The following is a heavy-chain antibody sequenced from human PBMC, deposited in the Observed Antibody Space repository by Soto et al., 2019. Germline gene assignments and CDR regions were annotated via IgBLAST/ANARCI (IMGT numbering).Heavy chain of an antibody. CDR1: VFTFSSYW. V-gene: IGHV3-74*01. Sequence: GGSLRLSCAASVFTFSSYWMHWVRQAPGKGLVWVSRINSDGSSTSYADSVKGRFTISRDNAKNTLYLQMNSLRAEDTAVYYCARARLVRTGFDPWGQGTLVTVSS. D-gene: IGHD6-6*01. CDR3: ARARLVRTGFDP. CDR2: INSDGSST. J-gene: IGHJ5*02.